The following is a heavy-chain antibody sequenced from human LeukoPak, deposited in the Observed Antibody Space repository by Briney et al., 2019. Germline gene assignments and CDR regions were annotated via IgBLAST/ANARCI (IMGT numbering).Heavy chain of an antibody. J-gene: IGHJ3*02. Sequence: GGSLRLSCAASGFTFSSYGMHWVRQAPGKGLEWVAVISYDGSNKYYADSVKGRFTISRDSSKNTLYLQMNSLRAEDTAVYYCAKDLAYCGGDCYYDAFDIWGQGTMVTVSS. CDR1: GFTFSSYG. D-gene: IGHD2-21*02. V-gene: IGHV3-30*18. CDR2: ISYDGSNK. CDR3: AKDLAYCGGDCYYDAFDI.